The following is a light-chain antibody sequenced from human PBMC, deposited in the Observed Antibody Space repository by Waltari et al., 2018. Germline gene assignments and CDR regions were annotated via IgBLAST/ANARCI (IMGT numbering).Light chain of an antibody. CDR2: GKN. CDR3: SSRDSSGNHVL. CDR1: CLRTYF. V-gene: IGLV3-19*01. Sequence: SSGLTQDPAVSVALGQTVRITCQGDCLRTYFGTWYQQKPGQAPLLVIYGKNNRPSGIPDRFSGSSSEDTTSLTITGAQAEDEADYFCSSRDSSGNHVLFGGGTKLTVL. J-gene: IGLJ3*02.